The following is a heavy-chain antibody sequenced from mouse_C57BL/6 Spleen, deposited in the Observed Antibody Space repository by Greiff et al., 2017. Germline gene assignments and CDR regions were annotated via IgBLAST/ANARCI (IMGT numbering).Heavy chain of an antibody. V-gene: IGHV1-5*01. J-gene: IGHJ4*01. Sequence: EVKLVESGTVLARPGASVKMSCKTSGYTFTSYWMHWVKQRPGQGLEWIGAIYPGNSDTSYNQKFKGKAKLTAVTSASTAYMELSSLTNEDSAVYYCTRSLDDEYYYAMDYWGQGTSVTVSS. CDR2: IYPGNSDT. D-gene: IGHD2-12*01. CDR3: TRSLDDEYYYAMDY. CDR1: GYTFTSYW.